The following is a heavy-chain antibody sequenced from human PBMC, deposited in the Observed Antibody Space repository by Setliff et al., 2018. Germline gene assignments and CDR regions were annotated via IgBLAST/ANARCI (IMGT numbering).Heavy chain of an antibody. CDR3: VPQGPGYGNGWWTNWFDP. V-gene: IGHV3-7*03. J-gene: IGHJ5*02. CDR2: INKDGSER. D-gene: IGHD6-19*01. CDR1: GLIFSNNW. Sequence: LRLSCVASGLIFSNNWMSWVRQAPGKGLEWVTNINKDGSERNYVDSVKGRFTISRDNAKNSVYLQMNSLRADDTAVYYCVPQGPGYGNGWWTNWFDPWGQGTLVTVSS.